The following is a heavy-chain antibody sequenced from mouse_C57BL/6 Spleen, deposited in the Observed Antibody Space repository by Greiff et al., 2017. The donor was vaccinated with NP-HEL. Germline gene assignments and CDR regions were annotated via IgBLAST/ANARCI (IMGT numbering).Heavy chain of an antibody. J-gene: IGHJ3*01. CDR3: DRAYGGIAY. D-gene: IGHD1-1*02. CDR2: INPNYGTT. Sequence: LVEPGPELVKPGASVKISCKASGYSFTDYNMNWVKQSNGKSLEWIGVINPNYGTTSYNQKFKGKATLTVDQSSSTAYMQLNSLTSEDSAVYCSDRAYGGIAYWGQGTLVTVSA. CDR1: GYSFTDYN. V-gene: IGHV1-39*01.